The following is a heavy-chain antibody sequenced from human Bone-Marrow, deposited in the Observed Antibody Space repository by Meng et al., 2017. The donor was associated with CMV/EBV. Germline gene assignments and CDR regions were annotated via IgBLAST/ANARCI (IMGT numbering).Heavy chain of an antibody. CDR1: GFTFSSYG. V-gene: IGHV3-33*06. J-gene: IGHJ4*02. CDR2: IWYDGSNK. Sequence: GESLKISCAASGFTFSSYGMHWVRPAPGKGLEWVAVIWYDGSNKYYADSVKGRFTISRDNSKNTLYLQMNSLRAEDTAVYYCAKDLGLLLRVFDHWGQGTLVTVSS. CDR3: AKDLGLLLRVFDH. D-gene: IGHD3-16*01.